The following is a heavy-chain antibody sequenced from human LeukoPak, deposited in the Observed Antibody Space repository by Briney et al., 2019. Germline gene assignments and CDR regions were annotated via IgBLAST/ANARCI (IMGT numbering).Heavy chain of an antibody. J-gene: IGHJ4*02. V-gene: IGHV3-7*01. Sequence: PGGSLRLSCAASGFTFSSYWMSWVRQAPGKGLEWVANIKQDGSEKYYVDSVKGRFTISRDNAKNSLYLQMNSLRAEDTAVYYCARLRGYSYGYRFYFDYWGQGTLVTVSS. CDR2: IKQDGSEK. D-gene: IGHD5-18*01. CDR3: ARLRGYSYGYRFYFDY. CDR1: GFTFSSYW.